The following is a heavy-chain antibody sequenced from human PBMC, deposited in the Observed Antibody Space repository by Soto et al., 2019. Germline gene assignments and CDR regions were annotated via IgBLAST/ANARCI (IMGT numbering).Heavy chain of an antibody. CDR2: INPNAGDS. D-gene: IGHD3-3*01. J-gene: IGHJ3*01. CDR3: ARSAFGVTQGIGRALDV. Sequence: QVQLVQSGAEVKKPGTSVKVSCKTSGYTFTAFYIHWVRQAPGQGLEWSGGINPNAGDSNSPQRFQGAVNLTRETSTTTAYLELTGLTSADAAVYFCARSAFGVTQGIGRALDVWGPGTIVDVS. CDR1: GYTFTAFY. V-gene: IGHV1-2*02.